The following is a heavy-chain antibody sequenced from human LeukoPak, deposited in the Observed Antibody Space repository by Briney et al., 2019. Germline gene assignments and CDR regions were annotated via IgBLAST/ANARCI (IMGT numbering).Heavy chain of an antibody. J-gene: IGHJ6*03. Sequence: PSETLSLTCVVSGGSISSRNWWSWVRQPPGKGLEWIGEIYQSGTTNYNPSLKSRVPISVDKSKNQFSLKLSSVTAADTAVYYCARMTEYYYYYMDVWGKGTTVTISS. CDR3: ARMTEYYYYYMDV. V-gene: IGHV4-4*02. CDR1: GGSISSRNW. CDR2: IYQSGTT.